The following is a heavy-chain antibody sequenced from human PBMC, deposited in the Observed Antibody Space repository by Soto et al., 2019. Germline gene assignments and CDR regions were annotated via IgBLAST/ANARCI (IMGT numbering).Heavy chain of an antibody. Sequence: PSETLSLNCTVSGGSISRSSYYWGWIRQPPGKGLEWIGSIYYSGSTYYNPSLKSRVTISVDTSKNQFSLKLSSVTAADTAVYYCARGYCSSTSCYSLYYYYYGMDVWGQGTTVT. V-gene: IGHV4-39*01. CDR1: GGSISRSSYY. CDR3: ARGYCSSTSCYSLYYYYYGMDV. J-gene: IGHJ6*02. D-gene: IGHD2-2*01. CDR2: IYYSGST.